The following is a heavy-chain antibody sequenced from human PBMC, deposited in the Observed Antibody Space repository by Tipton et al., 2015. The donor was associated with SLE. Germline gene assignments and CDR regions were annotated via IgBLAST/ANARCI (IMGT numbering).Heavy chain of an antibody. CDR3: AKDLGGGYCSSTSCYALDH. V-gene: IGHV3-33*06. CDR2: IWDDGSEK. D-gene: IGHD2-2*03. Sequence: RYLRLSCAASGFTFSSYGMHWVRQAPGKGLEWVAVIWDDGSEKFYADSVKGRFTISRDNSKNTLYLQMNSLRGEDTAVYYCAKDLGGGYCSSTSCYALDHWGQGTLVSFSA. CDR1: GFTFSSYG. J-gene: IGHJ4*02.